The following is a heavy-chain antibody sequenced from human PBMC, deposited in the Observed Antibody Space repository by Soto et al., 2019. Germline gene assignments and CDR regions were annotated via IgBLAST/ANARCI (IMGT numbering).Heavy chain of an antibody. Sequence: EVQLLGSGGGLVQPGGSLRLSCAASGFIFDTFDMSWVRQAPGKGLECVSAIIGHNGRTYYADSVTGRFTISKDNSNKTLYLQMNSLRVEDTAIYYCTKGAWLDDFCGQGVLVTVSS. CDR1: GFIFDTFD. V-gene: IGHV3-23*01. J-gene: IGHJ4*02. CDR3: TKGAWLDDF. D-gene: IGHD6-19*01. CDR2: IIGHNGRT.